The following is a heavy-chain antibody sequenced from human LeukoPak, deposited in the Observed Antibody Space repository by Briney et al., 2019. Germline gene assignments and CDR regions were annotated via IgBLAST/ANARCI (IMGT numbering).Heavy chain of an antibody. CDR3: ARHAVGSREWLVLPYNWFDP. D-gene: IGHD6-19*01. Sequence: SETLSLTCTVPGGSVSSSSYYWGWIRQPPGKGLEWFGSIYYSGSTYYNPSLKSRVTISVDTSENQFSLKLSSVTAADTAVYYCARHAVGSREWLVLPYNWFDPWGQGTLVTVSS. CDR2: IYYSGST. CDR1: GGSVSSSSYY. V-gene: IGHV4-39*01. J-gene: IGHJ5*02.